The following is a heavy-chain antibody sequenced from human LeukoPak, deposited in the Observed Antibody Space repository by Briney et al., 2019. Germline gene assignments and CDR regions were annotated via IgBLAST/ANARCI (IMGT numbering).Heavy chain of an antibody. CDR1: GGSVSSSIYY. J-gene: IGHJ4*02. D-gene: IGHD3-9*01. V-gene: IGHV4-39*01. CDR2: IYYSGST. CDR3: ASRNDILTGYVFDF. Sequence: SETLSLTSTVSGGSVSSSIYYWGWIRQPPGKGLEWIGSIYYSGSTSYNPSLKSRVTISVDTSKNQFSLKLTSVTAADTAVYYCASRNDILTGYVFDFWGQGTLVTVPS.